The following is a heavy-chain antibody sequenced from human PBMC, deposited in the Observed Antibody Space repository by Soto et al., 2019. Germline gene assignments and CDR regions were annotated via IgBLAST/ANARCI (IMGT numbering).Heavy chain of an antibody. V-gene: IGHV1-69*01. CDR2: IIPIFGTA. Sequence: QVQLVQSGAEVKKPGSSVKVSCKASGGTFSSYAISWVRQAPGQGLEWMGGIIPIFGTANYAQKFQGRVTITADESTSTAYMELSSLRSEDRAVYYCARSTVLRVCSGGRCYSSYYYYYGMDVWGHGTTVTVSS. CDR1: GGTFSSYA. CDR3: ARSTVLRVCSGGRCYSSYYYYYGMDV. J-gene: IGHJ6*02. D-gene: IGHD2-15*01.